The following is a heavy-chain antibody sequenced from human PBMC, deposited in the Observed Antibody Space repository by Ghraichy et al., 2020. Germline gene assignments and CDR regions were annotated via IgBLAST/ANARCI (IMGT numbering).Heavy chain of an antibody. Sequence: SGPTLVKPTQTLTLTCTFSGFSLSTSGVGVGWIRQPPGKALEWLALIYWDDDKRYSPSLKSRLTITKDTSKNQVVLTMTNMDPVDTATYYCAHRRPKYYDSSGYYLITFGYYFDYWGQGTLVTVSS. D-gene: IGHD3-22*01. CDR3: AHRRPKYYDSSGYYLITFGYYFDY. CDR1: GFSLSTSGVG. J-gene: IGHJ4*02. CDR2: IYWDDDK. V-gene: IGHV2-5*02.